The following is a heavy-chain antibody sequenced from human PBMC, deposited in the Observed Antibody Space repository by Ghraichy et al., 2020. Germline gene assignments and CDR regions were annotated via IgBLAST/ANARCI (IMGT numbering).Heavy chain of an antibody. CDR3: ARGRTRYGSGSYYKPTPPYYFDY. V-gene: IGHV4-34*01. CDR1: GGSFSGYY. Sequence: SETLSLTCAVYGGSFSGYYWSWIRQPPGKGLEWIGEINHSGSTNYNPSLKSRVTISVDTSKNQFSLKLSSVTAADTAVYYCARGRTRYGSGSYYKPTPPYYFDYWGQGTLVTVSS. J-gene: IGHJ4*02. CDR2: INHSGST. D-gene: IGHD3-10*01.